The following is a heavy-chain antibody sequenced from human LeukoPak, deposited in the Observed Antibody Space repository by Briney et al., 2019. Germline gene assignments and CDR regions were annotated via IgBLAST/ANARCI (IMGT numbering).Heavy chain of an antibody. CDR2: ISGSGGST. D-gene: IGHD3-3*01. J-gene: IGHJ6*02. CDR3: AKKLGVVIFSDYYYYGMDV. Sequence: PGGSLRLSCAASGFTFSSYAMSWVRQAPGKGLEWVSAISGSGGSTYYADSVKGRFTISRDNSKNTLYLQMNSLRAEDTAVYYCAKKLGVVIFSDYYYYGMDVWGQGTTVTVSS. V-gene: IGHV3-23*01. CDR1: GFTFSSYA.